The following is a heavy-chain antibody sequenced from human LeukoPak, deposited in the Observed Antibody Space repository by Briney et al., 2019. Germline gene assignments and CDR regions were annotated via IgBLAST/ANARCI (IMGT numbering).Heavy chain of an antibody. Sequence: PGGSLRLSCAASGFTFSTYAMSWVRQAPGKGLEWVSAISGSGDSTYYADSVKGRFTISRDNSKNTLYLQMNSLRAEDTAVYYCAKKTPSLGSFDYWGQGTLVTVSS. CDR3: AKKTPSLGSFDY. CDR1: GFTFSTYA. V-gene: IGHV3-23*01. D-gene: IGHD3-16*01. J-gene: IGHJ4*02. CDR2: ISGSGDST.